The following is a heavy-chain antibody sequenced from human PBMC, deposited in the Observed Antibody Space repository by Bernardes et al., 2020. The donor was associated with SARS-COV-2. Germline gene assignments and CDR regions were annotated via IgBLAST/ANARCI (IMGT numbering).Heavy chain of an antibody. D-gene: IGHD3-9*01. CDR3: TTDFKSGTGPYYYYGMDV. J-gene: IGHJ6*02. CDR1: GFTLTNAW. V-gene: IGHV3-15*01. CDR2: IKSKTDGGTT. Sequence: VGSLSLSCAASGFTLTNAWMSWVRQAPGKGLEWVGRIKSKTDGGTTDYAAPVKGRFTISRDDSKSALYLQMNSLQTEDTAVYYCTTDFKSGTGPYYYYGMDVWGQGTTVTVSS.